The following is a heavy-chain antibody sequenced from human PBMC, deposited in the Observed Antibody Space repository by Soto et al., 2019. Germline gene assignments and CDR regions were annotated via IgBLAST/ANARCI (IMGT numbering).Heavy chain of an antibody. V-gene: IGHV1-18*04. CDR2: INTYNGNT. Sequence: QVQLVQSGAEVKKPGASVKVSCKASGYTFISYSISWVRRAPGQGLEWMGWINTYNGNTNYAQELQGRVTMTTDTSTSTAYMELRSLRSDDTAVYYCARESSGWYLGSDYWGQGTLVTVSS. D-gene: IGHD6-19*01. CDR3: ARESSGWYLGSDY. CDR1: GYTFISYS. J-gene: IGHJ4*02.